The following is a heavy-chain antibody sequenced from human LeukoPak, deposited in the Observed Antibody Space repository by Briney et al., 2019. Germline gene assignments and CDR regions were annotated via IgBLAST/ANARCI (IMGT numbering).Heavy chain of an antibody. Sequence: SVKVSCKASGGTFSSYAISWVRQAPGQGLEWMGGIIPIFGTANYAQKFQGRVTITADESTSTAYMELSSLRSEDTAVCYCARDLESGSYFDYWGQGTLVTVSS. CDR3: ARDLESGSYFDY. J-gene: IGHJ4*02. D-gene: IGHD1-26*01. V-gene: IGHV1-69*13. CDR2: IIPIFGTA. CDR1: GGTFSSYA.